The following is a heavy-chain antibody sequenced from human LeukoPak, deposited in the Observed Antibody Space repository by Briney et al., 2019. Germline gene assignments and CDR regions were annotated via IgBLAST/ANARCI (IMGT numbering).Heavy chain of an antibody. V-gene: IGHV1-2*02. CDR3: ARDLLESRVQGVFDY. CDR2: INPNSGGT. J-gene: IGHJ4*02. Sequence: ASVKVSCKASGYTFTGYYMHWVRQAPGQGLEWMGWINPNSGGTNYAQNFQGRVTMTRDTSISTAYMELSRLRSDDTAVYYCARDLLESRVQGVFDYWGQGTLVTVSS. CDR1: GYTFTGYY. D-gene: IGHD3-3*01.